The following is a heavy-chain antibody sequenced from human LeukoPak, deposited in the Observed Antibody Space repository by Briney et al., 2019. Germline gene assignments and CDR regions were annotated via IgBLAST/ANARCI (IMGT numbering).Heavy chain of an antibody. CDR2: INHSGST. Sequence: SETLSLTCAVYGGSFSGYYWSWIRQPPGKGLEWIGEINHSGSTNYNPSLKSRVTLSVDTSKNQFSLKLSSVTAADTAVYYCATTEVYCGGDCYSAIDYWGQGTLVTVSS. V-gene: IGHV4-34*01. CDR1: GGSFSGYY. J-gene: IGHJ4*02. CDR3: ATTEVYCGGDCYSAIDY. D-gene: IGHD2-21*02.